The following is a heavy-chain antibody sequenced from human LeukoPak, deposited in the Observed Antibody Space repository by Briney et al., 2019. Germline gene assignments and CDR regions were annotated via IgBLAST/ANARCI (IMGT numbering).Heavy chain of an antibody. D-gene: IGHD2-21*01. J-gene: IGHJ4*02. V-gene: IGHV3-11*06. Sequence: GWSLRLSCAASGFTFSDYYMSWIRQAPGKGLEWVSYISSSSSYTNYADSVKGRFTVSRDNAKNSLYLQMNSLRAEDTAVYYCARDGVAGITRDYFDYWGQGTLVTVSS. CDR2: ISSSSSYT. CDR3: ARDGVAGITRDYFDY. CDR1: GFTFSDYY.